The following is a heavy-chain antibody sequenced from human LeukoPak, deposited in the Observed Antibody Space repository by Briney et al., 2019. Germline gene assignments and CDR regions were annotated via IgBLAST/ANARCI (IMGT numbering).Heavy chain of an antibody. CDR3: ARLGYYYYYYMDV. J-gene: IGHJ6*03. Sequence: SQTLSLTCAVSGGSISSGGYSWSWIRQPPGKGLEWIGYIYYSGSTYYNPSLKSRVTISVDTSKNQFSLKLSSVTAADTAVYYCARLGYYYYYYMDVWGKGTTVTISS. D-gene: IGHD7-27*01. V-gene: IGHV4-30-4*07. CDR1: GGSISSGGYS. CDR2: IYYSGST.